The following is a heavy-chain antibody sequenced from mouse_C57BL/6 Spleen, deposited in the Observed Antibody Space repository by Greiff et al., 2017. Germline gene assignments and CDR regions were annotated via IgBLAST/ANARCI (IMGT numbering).Heavy chain of an antibody. Sequence: EVKLQESGAELVRPGASVKLSCTASGFNIKDYYMHWVKQRPEQGLEWIGRIDPEDGDTEYAPKFQGKATMTADTSSNTAYLQLSSLTSEDTAVYYCTTWGYGNYFFDYWGQGTTLTVSS. CDR2: IDPEDGDT. CDR1: GFNIKDYY. CDR3: TTWGYGNYFFDY. V-gene: IGHV14-1*01. D-gene: IGHD2-1*01. J-gene: IGHJ2*01.